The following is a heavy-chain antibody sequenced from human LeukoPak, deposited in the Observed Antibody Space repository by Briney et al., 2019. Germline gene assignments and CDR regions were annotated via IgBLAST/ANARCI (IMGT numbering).Heavy chain of an antibody. CDR3: ARDVRRSSSSSNSYYYYMDV. CDR2: IYTSGST. V-gene: IGHV4-4*07. CDR1: GGSISNYY. D-gene: IGHD6-6*01. Sequence: SETLSLTCTVSGGSISNYYWSWIRQPAGKGLEWIGRIYTSGSTNYNPSLKSRVTMSVDTSKNQFSLKLDSATAADTAVYYCARDVRRSSSSSNSYYYYMDVWGKGTTVTVSS. J-gene: IGHJ6*03.